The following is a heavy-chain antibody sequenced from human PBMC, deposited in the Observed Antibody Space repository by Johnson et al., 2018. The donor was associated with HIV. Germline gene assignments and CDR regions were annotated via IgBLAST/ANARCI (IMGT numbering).Heavy chain of an antibody. D-gene: IGHD1-26*01. CDR1: GFTVSSNY. V-gene: IGHV3-66*01. Sequence: VQLVESGGGVVQPGGSLRLSCAPSGFTVSSNYMSWVRQAPGKGLEWVSVIYSGGSTYYADSVKGRFTISRDDSKNTLYLQMNSLRAEDTAVYYCARGGGTYLEPFDIWGQGTMVTVSS. CDR3: ARGGGTYLEPFDI. J-gene: IGHJ3*02. CDR2: IYSGGST.